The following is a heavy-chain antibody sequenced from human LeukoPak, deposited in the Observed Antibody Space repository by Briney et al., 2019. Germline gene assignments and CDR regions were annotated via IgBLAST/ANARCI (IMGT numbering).Heavy chain of an antibody. CDR1: GFTFSTYW. J-gene: IGHJ6*03. V-gene: IGHV3-7*01. D-gene: IGHD5-12*01. Sequence: GGSLRLSCAASGFTFSTYWMTWVRQAPGKGLEWVANIKQDGSEKYYVDSVKGRFTISRDNAKNSLYLQMNSLRAEDTAVYYCARDEVATIGGYYYYYMDVWGKGTTVTISS. CDR3: ARDEVATIGGYYYYYMDV. CDR2: IKQDGSEK.